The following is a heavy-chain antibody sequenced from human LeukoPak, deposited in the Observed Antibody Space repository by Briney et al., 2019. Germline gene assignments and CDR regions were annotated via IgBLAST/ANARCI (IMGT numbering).Heavy chain of an antibody. Sequence: SETLSLTCTVSGGSISSSSYYWGWIRQPPGEGLEWIGSIYYSGSTYYNPSLKSRVTISVDTSKNQFSLKLSSVTAADTAVYYCARDSNPVRGVISLKYNWFDPWGQGTLVTVSS. CDR3: ARDSNPVRGVISLKYNWFDP. D-gene: IGHD3-10*01. CDR2: IYYSGST. V-gene: IGHV4-39*07. J-gene: IGHJ5*02. CDR1: GGSISSSSYY.